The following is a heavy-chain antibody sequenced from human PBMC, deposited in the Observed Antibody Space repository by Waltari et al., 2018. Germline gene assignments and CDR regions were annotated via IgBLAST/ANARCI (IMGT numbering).Heavy chain of an antibody. J-gene: IGHJ2*01. CDR3: ATYPQYSVWYFDL. D-gene: IGHD2-15*01. CDR2: ISGSGGST. Sequence: EVQLLESGGGLVQPGGSLRLSCAASGFTFSSYAMSWVRQAPGKGLEWVSAISGSGGSTYYADSVKGRFTISRDNSKNTLYLQMNSLRAEDTAVYYCATYPQYSVWYFDLWGRGTLVTVSS. CDR1: GFTFSSYA. V-gene: IGHV3-23*01.